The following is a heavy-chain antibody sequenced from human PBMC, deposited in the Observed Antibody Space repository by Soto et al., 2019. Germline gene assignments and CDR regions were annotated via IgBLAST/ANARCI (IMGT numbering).Heavy chain of an antibody. CDR3: AKDIGYSYGRGDAFDI. V-gene: IGHV3-9*01. J-gene: IGHJ3*02. CDR2: ISWHSGSI. Sequence: EVQLVESGGGLVQPGRSLRLSCAASGFTFDDYAMHWVRQAPGKGLEWVSGISWHSGSIGYADSVKGRFTISRDNAKNSLYLQMNSLRAEDTALYYCAKDIGYSYGRGDAFDIWGQGTMVTVSS. D-gene: IGHD5-18*01. CDR1: GFTFDDYA.